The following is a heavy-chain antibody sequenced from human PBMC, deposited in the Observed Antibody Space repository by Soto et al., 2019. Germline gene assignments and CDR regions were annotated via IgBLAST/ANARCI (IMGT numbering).Heavy chain of an antibody. CDR3: ARRVNDFWSGYYVSAFDS. Sequence: TLSLTCAVSGGSIRSGGYSWSWIRQPPGKGLEWIGYIYYSGSTYYNPALKSRVIISVDTSKNQFSLRLSSVTAADTAVYYCARRVNDFWSGYYVSAFDSWGQGTLVTVS. CDR2: IYYSGST. J-gene: IGHJ5*01. D-gene: IGHD3-3*01. CDR1: GGSIRSGGYS. V-gene: IGHV4-30-2*03.